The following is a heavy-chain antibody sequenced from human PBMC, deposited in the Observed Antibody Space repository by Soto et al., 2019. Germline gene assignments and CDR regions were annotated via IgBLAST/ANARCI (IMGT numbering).Heavy chain of an antibody. V-gene: IGHV2-5*01. CDR1: GFSLSTSGVG. J-gene: IGHJ4*02. CDR2: IYWNDDT. D-gene: IGHD4-17*01. Sequence: QITLKESGPTLVKPTQTLTLTCTFSGFSLSTSGVGVGWIRQPPGKAPEWLALIYWNDDTRYSPSLKSRLSITKDTSKNHVVLIMTNMDPVDTATYYCARRPTAHHYGDYYDYWGQGTLVTVSS. CDR3: ARRPTAHHYGDYYDY.